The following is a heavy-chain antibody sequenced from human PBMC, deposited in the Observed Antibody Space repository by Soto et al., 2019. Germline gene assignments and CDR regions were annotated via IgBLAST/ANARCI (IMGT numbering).Heavy chain of an antibody. D-gene: IGHD3-9*01. CDR3: ARMKVDSYQFYYAMDV. CDR2: IFSDNER. J-gene: IGHJ6*02. CDR1: GFSLTTGKMG. V-gene: IGHV2-26*01. Sequence: SGPTLVNPTQTLTLTCTVSGFSLTTGKMGVSWIRQPPGKALEWLAHIFSDNERSYSTSLQGRLTISKDTSGSQVVLSMTNVDPVDTATYYCARMKVDSYQFYYAMDVWGQGTTVTVSS.